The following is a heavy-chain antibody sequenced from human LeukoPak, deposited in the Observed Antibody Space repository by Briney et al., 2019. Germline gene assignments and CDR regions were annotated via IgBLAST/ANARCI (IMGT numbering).Heavy chain of an antibody. V-gene: IGHV4-30-4*01. CDR3: ARGELLYDS. CDR1: GGSFSSADNY. Sequence: SGTLSLTCTVSGGSFSSADNYCSWIRQAPGKGLEWIGYIHYSGSTFYSPSLKSRVTMSVDTSENQFSLKLNSVTAADTAVYYCARGELLYDSWGQGTLVTVYS. J-gene: IGHJ4*02. D-gene: IGHD2-15*01. CDR2: IHYSGST.